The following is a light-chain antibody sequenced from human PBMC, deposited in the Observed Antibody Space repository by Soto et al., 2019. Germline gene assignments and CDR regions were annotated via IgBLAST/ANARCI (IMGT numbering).Light chain of an antibody. CDR1: NIGSES. CDR3: QVGDSSSDHWV. CDR2: DDS. J-gene: IGLJ3*02. Sequence: SYELTLPPSVSVAPGQTARITCGGNNIGSESVHLYQQKPGQAPVLVVYDDSDRPSGIPERFSGSNSGNTATLTITRVEAGHEADYYCQVGDSSSDHWVFGGGTKLTVL. V-gene: IGLV3-21*02.